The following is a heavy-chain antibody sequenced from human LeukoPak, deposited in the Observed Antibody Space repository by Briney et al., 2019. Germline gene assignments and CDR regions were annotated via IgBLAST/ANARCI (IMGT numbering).Heavy chain of an antibody. CDR1: GGSLSSYY. V-gene: IGHV4-59*08. Sequence: PSETLSLTCTVSGGSLSSYYWSWIRQPPGKGLEWIGYIYSSGSTNYNPSLKSRVTISVDTSKNQFSLRLSSVTAADTAVYYCARLRDGYNWGADYWGQGTLVTVSS. CDR3: ARLRDGYNWGADY. J-gene: IGHJ4*02. D-gene: IGHD5-24*01. CDR2: IYSSGST.